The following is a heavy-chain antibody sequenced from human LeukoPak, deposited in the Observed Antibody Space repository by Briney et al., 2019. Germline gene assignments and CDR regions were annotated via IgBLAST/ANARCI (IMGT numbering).Heavy chain of an antibody. CDR2: INSDGSST. CDR1: GFTFSSYW. V-gene: IGHV3-74*01. CDR3: VRVAAFDI. J-gene: IGHJ3*02. Sequence: PGGSLRLSCAASGFTFSSYWMHWVRQAPGKALVWVSRINSDGSSTSYADSVKGRFTISRDNAKNTLYLQMNSLRAEDTAVYYCVRVAAFDIWGQGTMVTVSS.